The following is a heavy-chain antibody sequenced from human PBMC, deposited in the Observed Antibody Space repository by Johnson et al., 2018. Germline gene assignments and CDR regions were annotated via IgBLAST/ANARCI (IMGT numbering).Heavy chain of an antibody. V-gene: IGHV3-23*04. CDR1: GFSLRNYG. CDR2: ITDSGGST. J-gene: IGHJ6*03. D-gene: IGHD3-10*01. CDR3: GRYASGSSYYYYYYIDV. Sequence: VQLVQSGGGLVQPGGSVRLYCAASGFSLRNYGMTWVRQAPGKGLEWVSGITDSGGSTYYADSVKGRFTVSRDNSKNTLYLQMDSLRADDTAVYYCGRYASGSSYYYYYYIDVWGKRTTVTVSS.